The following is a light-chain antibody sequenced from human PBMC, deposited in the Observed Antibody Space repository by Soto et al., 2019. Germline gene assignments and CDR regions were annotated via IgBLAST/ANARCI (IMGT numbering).Light chain of an antibody. Sequence: IQMSQSPSSLSASLGDRVSIACRASQSIVGWLAWYQQKPGKAPKLLIYKTSSLESGVPSRFSGGGSGTEFTLSISSLQPDDFATYYCQQYKTSPWTFGQGTKVDIK. CDR2: KTS. J-gene: IGKJ1*01. V-gene: IGKV1-5*03. CDR3: QQYKTSPWT. CDR1: QSIVGW.